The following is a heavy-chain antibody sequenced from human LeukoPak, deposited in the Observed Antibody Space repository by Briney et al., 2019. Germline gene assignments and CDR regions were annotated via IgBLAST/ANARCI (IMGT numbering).Heavy chain of an antibody. CDR3: ARAYDSRDRFDP. D-gene: IGHD3-22*01. CDR1: GGSFSGYY. Sequence: SETLSLTCAVYGGSFSGYYWSWIRQPPGKGLEWNGEINHSGSTNYNPSLKSRVTISVDTSKNQFSLKLSSVTAADTAVYYCARAYDSRDRFDPWGQGTLVTVSS. CDR2: INHSGST. J-gene: IGHJ5*02. V-gene: IGHV4-34*01.